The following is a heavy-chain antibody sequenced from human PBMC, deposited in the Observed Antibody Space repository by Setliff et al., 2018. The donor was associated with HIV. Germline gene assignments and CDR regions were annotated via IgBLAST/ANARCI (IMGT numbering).Heavy chain of an antibody. V-gene: IGHV3-7*05. CDR1: GFTFSTYW. Sequence: GGSLRLSCAASGFTFSTYWMSWVRQAPGKGLEWVANIKQDGSEKYYMDSVKGRFTISRDNAENSLYLQMNSLRVEDTAVYYCARVSPWFDPWGQGTLVTVSS. CDR3: ARVSPWFDP. CDR2: IKQDGSEK. J-gene: IGHJ5*02.